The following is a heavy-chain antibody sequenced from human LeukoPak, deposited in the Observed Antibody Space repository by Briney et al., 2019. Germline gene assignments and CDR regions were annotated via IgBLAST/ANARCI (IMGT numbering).Heavy chain of an antibody. J-gene: IGHJ3*02. CDR3: ARSPAYGDYGSAFDI. Sequence: ASVTVSCKASGYTFTSHGISWVRQAPGQGLERMGWISAYNGNTNYAQKLQGRVTMTTDTSTSTAYMELRSLRSDDTAVYYCARSPAYGDYGSAFDIWGQGTMVTVSS. V-gene: IGHV1-18*01. CDR2: ISAYNGNT. D-gene: IGHD4-17*01. CDR1: GYTFTSHG.